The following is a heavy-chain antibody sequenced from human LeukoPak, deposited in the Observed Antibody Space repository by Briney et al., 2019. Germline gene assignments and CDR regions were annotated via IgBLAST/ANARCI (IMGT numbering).Heavy chain of an antibody. J-gene: IGHJ4*02. D-gene: IGHD4-23*01. Sequence: GRSLRLSCAASGFTFSSYGMHWVRQAPGKGLEWVAVISYDGSNKYYADSVKGRFTISRDNSKNTLYLQMNSLRAEDTAVYYCAKDRYGGNSGMYYFDYWGQGILVTVSS. V-gene: IGHV3-30*18. CDR3: AKDRYGGNSGMYYFDY. CDR1: GFTFSSYG. CDR2: ISYDGSNK.